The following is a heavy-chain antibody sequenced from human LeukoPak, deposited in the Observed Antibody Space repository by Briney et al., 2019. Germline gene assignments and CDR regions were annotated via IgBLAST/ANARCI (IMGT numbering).Heavy chain of an antibody. J-gene: IGHJ5*02. Sequence: ASVKVSCKASGYTFNKYGISWVQQAPGQGLDWMGWISCYNGDTHYAQKLQGRVTLSTDTPTTTVYMELRSLRSDDMAVYYCARDPSNTSGWKTWFDTWGQGTPVTVSS. CDR3: ARDPSNTSGWKTWFDT. CDR1: GYTFNKYG. V-gene: IGHV1-18*03. CDR2: ISCYNGDT. D-gene: IGHD6-19*01.